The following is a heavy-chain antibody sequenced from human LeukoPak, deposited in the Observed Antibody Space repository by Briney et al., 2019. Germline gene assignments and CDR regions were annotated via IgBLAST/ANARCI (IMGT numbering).Heavy chain of an antibody. CDR1: GGSITTYY. Sequence: SETLSLTSTVSGGSITTYYWTWIRQTPDKGLQFIGSFYHTGSTNYNPSLESAVTISEDTSKNQISLELRSVTAADTAVYYCATSIGWPNVFDHWGQGILVTVSS. CDR2: FYHTGST. CDR3: ATSIGWPNVFDH. J-gene: IGHJ4*02. D-gene: IGHD2-21*01. V-gene: IGHV4-59*01.